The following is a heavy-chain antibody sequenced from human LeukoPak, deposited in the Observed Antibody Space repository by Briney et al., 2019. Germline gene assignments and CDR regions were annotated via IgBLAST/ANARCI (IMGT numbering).Heavy chain of an antibody. CDR3: ARGGVYYDSSGYSAFDI. J-gene: IGHJ3*02. Sequence: GGSLRLSCAASGFTFSSYVMHWVRQAPGKGLEYVSSITSNGGRAFYATSVKGRFTISRDNSKNTLYLQMGSLRAEDMAVYYCARGGVYYDSSGYSAFDIWGQGTMVTVSS. V-gene: IGHV3-64*01. CDR2: ITSNGGRA. CDR1: GFTFSSYV. D-gene: IGHD3-22*01.